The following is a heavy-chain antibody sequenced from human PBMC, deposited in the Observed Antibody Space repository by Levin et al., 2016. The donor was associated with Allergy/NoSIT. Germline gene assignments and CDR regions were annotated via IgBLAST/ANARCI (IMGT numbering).Heavy chain of an antibody. CDR3: ATSYYDILTGYYYGMDV. D-gene: IGHD3-9*01. V-gene: IGHV1-3*01. CDR2: INAGNGNT. J-gene: IGHJ6*02. Sequence: WVRQAPGQRLEWMGWINAGNGNTKYSQKFQGRVTITRDTSASTAYMELSSLRSEDTAVYYCATSYYDILTGYYYGMDVWGQGTTVTVSS.